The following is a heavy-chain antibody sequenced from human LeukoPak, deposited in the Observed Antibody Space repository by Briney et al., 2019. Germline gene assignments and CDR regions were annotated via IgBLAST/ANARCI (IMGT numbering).Heavy chain of an antibody. D-gene: IGHD6-13*01. Sequence: ASVKVSCKASGGTFSSYAISWVRQAPGQGLEWMGGIIPIFGTANYAQKFQGRVTITTDESTSTAYMELSSLRSEDTAVYYCARDSGGEQQLVVPMDVWGKGTTVTVSS. V-gene: IGHV1-69*05. CDR2: IIPIFGTA. J-gene: IGHJ6*03. CDR3: ARDSGGEQQLVVPMDV. CDR1: GGTFSSYA.